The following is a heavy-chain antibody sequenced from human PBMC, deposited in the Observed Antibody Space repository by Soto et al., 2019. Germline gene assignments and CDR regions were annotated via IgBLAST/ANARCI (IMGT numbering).Heavy chain of an antibody. J-gene: IGHJ6*02. V-gene: IGHV5-51*01. CDR3: ATHNCSSTSCSSYRMDV. Sequence: GESLKISCKGSWYSFTSYWIGWGRQMPGKGLEGRGIIYRGGSETRYSRSCQGQVTISADKSISTAYLPWSSLTASDTAMYYCATHNCSSTSCSSYRMDVWGQGTPVPVSS. CDR1: WYSFTSYW. CDR2: IYRGGSET. D-gene: IGHD2-2*01.